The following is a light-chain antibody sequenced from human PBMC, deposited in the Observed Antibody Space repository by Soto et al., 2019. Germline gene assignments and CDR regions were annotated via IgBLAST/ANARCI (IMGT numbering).Light chain of an antibody. J-gene: IGKJ4*01. CDR3: QQYGSSPPVT. Sequence: EIVMTQSPATLSVSPGEIATLSFSASESVGRNLAWYQQKPGQAPRLLIYGASSRATGIPDRFSGSGSGTDFTLTISRLEPEDFAVYYCQQYGSSPPVTFGGGTKVDIK. V-gene: IGKV3-20*01. CDR1: ESVGRN. CDR2: GAS.